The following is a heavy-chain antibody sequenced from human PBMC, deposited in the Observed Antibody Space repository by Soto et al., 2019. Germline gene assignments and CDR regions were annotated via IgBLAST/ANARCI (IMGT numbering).Heavy chain of an antibody. J-gene: IGHJ3*02. CDR2: TYYRSKWYF. CDR1: GDSVSTNTAA. Sequence: SQTLSLTCDISGDSVSTNTAAWNWVRQSPSRGIEWLGMTYYRSKWYFDYAVSVKSRITITPDTSKNQFSLHLDSVTPGDTAVYYCTRTRGQLLADAFDIWGLGTMVTVSS. CDR3: TRTRGQLLADAFDI. D-gene: IGHD2-2*01. V-gene: IGHV6-1*01.